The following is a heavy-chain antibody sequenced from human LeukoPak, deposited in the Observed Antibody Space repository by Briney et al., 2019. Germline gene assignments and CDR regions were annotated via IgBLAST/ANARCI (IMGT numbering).Heavy chain of an antibody. CDR3: ARQNPRWLQSSSSWYFDY. D-gene: IGHD5-24*01. V-gene: IGHV4-39*01. CDR2: IYYSGST. Sequence: SETLSLTCTVSGGSISSSSYYWGWIRQPPGKGLEWIGSIYYSGSTYYNPSLKSRVTISVDTSKNQFSLKLSSVTAADTAVYYCARQNPRWLQSSSSWYFDYWGQGTLVTVSS. J-gene: IGHJ4*02. CDR1: GGSISSSSYY.